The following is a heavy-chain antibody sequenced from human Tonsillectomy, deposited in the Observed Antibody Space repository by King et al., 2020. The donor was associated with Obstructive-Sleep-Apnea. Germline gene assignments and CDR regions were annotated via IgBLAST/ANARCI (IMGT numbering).Heavy chain of an antibody. D-gene: IGHD2/OR15-2a*01. J-gene: IGHJ6*02. CDR2: IYPGDSDP. CDR3: ARSMFYFNAVDV. Sequence: VQLVESGAEVKKPGESLKISCKGSGYNFTNYWIGWVRQMPGKGLDWIGIIYPGDSDPTYSPSFQGQVTISADKSISTAYLQWSSLKASDTAMYYCARSMFYFNAVDVWGQGTTVTVSS. CDR1: GYNFTNYW. V-gene: IGHV5-51*01.